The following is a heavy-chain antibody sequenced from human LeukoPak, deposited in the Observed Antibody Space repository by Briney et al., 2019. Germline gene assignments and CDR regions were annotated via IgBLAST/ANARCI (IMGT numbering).Heavy chain of an antibody. CDR2: ISSSSSTI. Sequence: PGGSLRLSCTTSGFTFSNFGMHWVRQAPGKGLEWVSYISSSSSTIYYADSVKGRFTISRDNAKNSLYLQMNSLRAEDTAVYYCARVRHEYSGYGDFDYWGQGTLVTVSS. D-gene: IGHD5-12*01. J-gene: IGHJ4*02. CDR3: ARVRHEYSGYGDFDY. V-gene: IGHV3-48*01. CDR1: GFTFSNFG.